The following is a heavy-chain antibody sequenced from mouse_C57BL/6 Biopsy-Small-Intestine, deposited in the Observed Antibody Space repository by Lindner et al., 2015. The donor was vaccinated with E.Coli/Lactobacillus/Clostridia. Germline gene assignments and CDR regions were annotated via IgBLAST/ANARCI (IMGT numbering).Heavy chain of an antibody. CDR3: ASTAWFAY. Sequence: VQLQESGAELVKPGASVKISCKASDYSFTGYNMNWVKQSHGKSLEWIGNINPYYGSTSYNQKFKGKATLTLDKSSSTAYMQLSSLTSEDSAVYFCASTAWFAYWGQGTLVTVSA. V-gene: IGHV1-39*01. CDR2: INPYYGST. J-gene: IGHJ3*01. CDR1: DYSFTGYN. D-gene: IGHD4-1*02.